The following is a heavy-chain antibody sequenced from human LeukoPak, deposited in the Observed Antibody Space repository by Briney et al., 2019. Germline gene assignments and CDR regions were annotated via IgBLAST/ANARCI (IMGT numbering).Heavy chain of an antibody. J-gene: IGHJ6*02. D-gene: IGHD2-2*02. Sequence: PSETLSLTCAVYGGSFSDSYWSWIRQPPGKGLEWIGEINHSGSTNFKSSLKSRVTISVDTSKNQFSLKLSSVTAAGTAVYFCARGSRYCSSISCYKYYYAMDVWGQGTTVTVSS. CDR1: GGSFSDSY. V-gene: IGHV4-34*01. CDR2: INHSGST. CDR3: ARGSRYCSSISCYKYYYAMDV.